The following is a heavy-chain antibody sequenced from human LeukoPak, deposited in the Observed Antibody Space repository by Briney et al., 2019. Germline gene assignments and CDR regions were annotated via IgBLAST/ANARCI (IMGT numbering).Heavy chain of an antibody. CDR1: GFTFSTYG. CDR3: AGDNYYDRSGYIPFDY. Sequence: GGSLRLSCAASGFTFSTYGMLWVRQAPGKGLEWVTVIWHDGSNKYYADSVKGRFTISRDNSKNTLYLQMTSLRAEDTAVYYCAGDNYYDRSGYIPFDYWGQGTLVTVSS. V-gene: IGHV3-33*01. J-gene: IGHJ4*02. CDR2: IWHDGSNK. D-gene: IGHD3-22*01.